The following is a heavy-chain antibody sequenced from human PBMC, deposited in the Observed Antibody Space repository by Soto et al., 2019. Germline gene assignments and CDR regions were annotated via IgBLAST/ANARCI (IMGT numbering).Heavy chain of an antibody. V-gene: IGHV4-31*02. J-gene: IGHJ4*02. D-gene: IGHD3-3*01. CDR3: ARAEWSLLDY. Sequence: SETLSLTCTVSGGSISSGGYYWSWIRQHPGKGLEWIGYIYYSGSTYYNPPLKSRVTISVDTSKNQFSLKLSSVTAADTAVYYCARAEWSLLDYWGQGTLVTVSS. CDR1: GGSISSGGYY. CDR2: IYYSGST.